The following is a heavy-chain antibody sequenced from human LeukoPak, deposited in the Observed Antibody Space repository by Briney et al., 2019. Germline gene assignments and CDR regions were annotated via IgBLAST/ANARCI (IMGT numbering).Heavy chain of an antibody. CDR1: GYMFTAYG. J-gene: IGHJ4*02. D-gene: IGHD6-13*01. Sequence: ASVKVSCKASGYMFTAYGISWVRQAPGQGLEWMGWISKCNGNTKYAQKLHGRVTMNTDTSTSTAYMELRSLRSDDTAVYYCVRSTAAPTIAAAYDYWGQGTLVIVSS. CDR2: ISKCNGNT. CDR3: VRSTAAPTIAAAYDY. V-gene: IGHV1-18*01.